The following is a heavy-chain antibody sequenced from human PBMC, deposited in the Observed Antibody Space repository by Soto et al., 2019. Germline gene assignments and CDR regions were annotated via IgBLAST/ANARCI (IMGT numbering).Heavy chain of an antibody. CDR2: IYYSGST. J-gene: IGHJ4*02. Sequence: PSETLSLTGTVSGGSISSGGYYWSWIRQHPGKGLEWIGYIYYSGSTYYNPSLKSRVTISVDTSKNQFSLKLSSVTAADTAVYYCARVGQPLVPDYWGQGTLVAVSS. D-gene: IGHD6-6*01. CDR3: ARVGQPLVPDY. V-gene: IGHV4-31*03. CDR1: GGSISSGGYY.